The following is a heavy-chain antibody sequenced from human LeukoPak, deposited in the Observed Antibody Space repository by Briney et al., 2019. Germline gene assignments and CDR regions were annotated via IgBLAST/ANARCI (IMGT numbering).Heavy chain of an antibody. J-gene: IGHJ4*02. V-gene: IGHV1-18*01. D-gene: IGHD5-12*01. CDR1: GYTFTSYG. Sequence: APVKVSCKASGYTFTSYGISWVRQAPGQGLEWMGWISAYNGNTNYAQKLQGRVTMTTDTSTSTAYMELRSLRSDDTAVYYCARTGGERTWLRPSFDYWGQGTLVTVSS. CDR3: ARTGGERTWLRPSFDY. CDR2: ISAYNGNT.